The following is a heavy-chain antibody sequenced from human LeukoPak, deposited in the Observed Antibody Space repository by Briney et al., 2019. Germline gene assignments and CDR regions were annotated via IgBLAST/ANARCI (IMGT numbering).Heavy chain of an antibody. CDR1: GYTFTSYG. D-gene: IGHD3-10*01. V-gene: IGHV1-18*04. J-gene: IGHJ4*02. CDR2: ISAYNGNT. CDR3: ARDVLLWFGELSRGVYFDY. Sequence: WASVKVSCKASGYTFTSYGISWVRQAPGQGLEWMGWISAYNGNTNYAQKLQGRVIMTTDTSTSTAYLELRSLRSDDTAVYYCARDVLLWFGELSRGVYFDYWGQGTLVTVSS.